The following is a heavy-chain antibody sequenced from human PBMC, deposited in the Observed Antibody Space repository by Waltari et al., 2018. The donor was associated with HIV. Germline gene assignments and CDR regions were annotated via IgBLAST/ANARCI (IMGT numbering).Heavy chain of an antibody. CDR1: GCNFGASA. J-gene: IGHJ4*02. Sequence: EVHLVGSGGGLVQPGRSLSVACKEYGCNFGASAVTWFRQAPGKGLEWVGFIRSKPYGGTREYAASVKGRFTISRDDSKNIAFLQMDSLKIEDTAVYYCARGVNLRCTGDCYSAYWGQGTLVTVSS. V-gene: IGHV3-49*03. CDR2: IRSKPYGGTR. D-gene: IGHD2-21*02. CDR3: ARGVNLRCTGDCYSAY.